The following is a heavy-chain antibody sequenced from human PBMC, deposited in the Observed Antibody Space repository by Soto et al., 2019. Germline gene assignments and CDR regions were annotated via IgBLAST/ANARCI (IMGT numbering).Heavy chain of an antibody. Sequence: PGGSLRLSCAASGFTFSSYAMNWVRQGPGKGLEWISRINTDGSGTTYADSVKGRFTISRDNSKNTLYLQMNSLRAEDTAVYYCARSRKVEMATTTRYYYYGMDVWGQGTTVTVSS. J-gene: IGHJ6*02. CDR3: ARSRKVEMATTTRYYYYGMDV. CDR2: INTDGSGT. V-gene: IGHV3-74*01. CDR1: GFTFSSYA. D-gene: IGHD1-1*01.